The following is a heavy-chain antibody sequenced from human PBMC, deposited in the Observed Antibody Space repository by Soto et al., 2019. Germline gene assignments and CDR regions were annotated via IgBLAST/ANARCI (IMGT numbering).Heavy chain of an antibody. CDR3: ARGQRFSDWFDP. J-gene: IGHJ5*02. CDR2: IYSSGST. Sequence: SETLSLTCTVTGGAISGDYWTWMRQSAGGGLEWIGRIYSSGSTNYNPSLKSRVTISLDTSMNHFSLRLSSVTAADTAVYYCARGQRFSDWFDPWGQGTLVT. D-gene: IGHD3-3*01. CDR1: GGAISGDY. V-gene: IGHV4-4*07.